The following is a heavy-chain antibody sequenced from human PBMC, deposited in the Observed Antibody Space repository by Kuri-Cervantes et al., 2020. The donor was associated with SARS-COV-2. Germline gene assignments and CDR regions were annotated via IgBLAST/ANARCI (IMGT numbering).Heavy chain of an antibody. CDR1: GFTFKSYS. CDR2: ISSTSNYI. J-gene: IGHJ4*02. CDR3: ARDFRITGALDY. V-gene: IGHV3-21*01. D-gene: IGHD7-27*01. Sequence: GESLKISCAASGFTFKSYSMIWVRQAPGKGLEWISSISSTSNYIYYADSMKGRFTISRDNAKNSMFLQMNSLRVEDTAVYYCARDFRITGALDYWGQGTLVTVSS.